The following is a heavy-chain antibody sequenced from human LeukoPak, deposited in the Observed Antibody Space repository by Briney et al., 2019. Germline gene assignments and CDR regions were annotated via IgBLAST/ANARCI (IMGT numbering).Heavy chain of an antibody. CDR1: GFTFSSYS. V-gene: IGHV3-21*05. CDR3: ARDLYDILTGYYQPKSMDV. Sequence: GGSLRLSCAASGFTFSSYSMNWVRQAPGKGLEWVSYISSSSSYIYYADSVKGRFTISRDNAKNSLYLQMNSLRAEDTAVYYCARDLYDILTGYYQPKSMDVWGQGTTVTVSS. CDR2: ISSSSSYI. J-gene: IGHJ6*02. D-gene: IGHD3-9*01.